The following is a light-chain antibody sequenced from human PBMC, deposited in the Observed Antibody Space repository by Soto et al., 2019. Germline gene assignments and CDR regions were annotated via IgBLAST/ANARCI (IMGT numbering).Light chain of an antibody. CDR1: QSVSRSY. J-gene: IGKJ4*01. Sequence: PGERATLSCRASQSVSRSYVAWYQQKPGQAPRLLIYGASRRATGIPDRFSGSGSGTDATLTISRLEPEDFAVYYCQQYGSSPTFGGGTKVEIK. CDR3: QQYGSSPT. V-gene: IGKV3-20*01. CDR2: GAS.